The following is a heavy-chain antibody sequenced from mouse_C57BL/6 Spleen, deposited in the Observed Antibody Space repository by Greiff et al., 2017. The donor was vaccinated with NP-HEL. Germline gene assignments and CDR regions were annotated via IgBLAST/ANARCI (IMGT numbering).Heavy chain of an antibody. V-gene: IGHV1-61*01. CDR3: ARGYYGSSPAWFAY. CDR1: GYTFTSYW. D-gene: IGHD1-1*01. Sequence: VQLQQSGAELVRPGSSVKLSCKASGYTFTSYWMDWVKQRPGQGLEWIGNIYPSDSETHYNQKFKDKATLTVDKSSRTAYMQLSSLTSEDSAVYYGARGYYGSSPAWFAYWGQGTLVTVSA. CDR2: IYPSDSET. J-gene: IGHJ3*01.